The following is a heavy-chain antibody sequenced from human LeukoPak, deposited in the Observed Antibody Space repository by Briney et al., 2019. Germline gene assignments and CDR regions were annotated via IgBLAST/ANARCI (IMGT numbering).Heavy chain of an antibody. CDR1: GFTFDDYA. V-gene: IGHV3-9*01. CDR3: ARDGNSGYDLTYYYGMDV. D-gene: IGHD5-12*01. Sequence: GRSLRLSCAASGFTFDDYAMHWVRQAPGKGLEWVSGISWNSGSIGYADSVKGRFTISRDNAKNSLYLQMNSLRAEDTALYYCARDGNSGYDLTYYYGMDVWGQGTTVTVSS. J-gene: IGHJ6*02. CDR2: ISWNSGSI.